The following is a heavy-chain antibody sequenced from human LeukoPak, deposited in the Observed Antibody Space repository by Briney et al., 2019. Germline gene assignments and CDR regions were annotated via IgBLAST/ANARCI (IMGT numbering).Heavy chain of an antibody. D-gene: IGHD7-27*01. CDR2: IYTSGST. V-gene: IGHV4-61*02. CDR3: AYELTELGQQ. Sequence: SETLSLTCTVSGGSISSGIYYWSWIWQPAGKGLEWIGRIYTSGSTNYNPYLKSRVTISVNTSKNQFSRRLCSVTAAETAMYYCAYELTELGQQWGQDPLVTLSS. J-gene: IGHJ1*01. CDR1: GGSISSGIYY.